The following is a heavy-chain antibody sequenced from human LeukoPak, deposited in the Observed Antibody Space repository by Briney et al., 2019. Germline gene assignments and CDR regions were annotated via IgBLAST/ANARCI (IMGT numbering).Heavy chain of an antibody. D-gene: IGHD2-21*02. V-gene: IGHV3-23*01. CDR2: ISSTGGTT. Sequence: GGSLRLSCAASGFTFSTYAMSWVRQAPGKGLEWVSAISSTGGTTYYADSVKGRFTISRDNYKNTLYLQLNSLSAEDTAIYYCAKGKVTAFLDWFDPWGQGTLVTVSS. CDR3: AKGKVTAFLDWFDP. CDR1: GFTFSTYA. J-gene: IGHJ5*02.